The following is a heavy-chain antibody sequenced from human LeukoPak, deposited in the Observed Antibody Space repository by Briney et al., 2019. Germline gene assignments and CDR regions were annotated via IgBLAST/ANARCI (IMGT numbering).Heavy chain of an antibody. V-gene: IGHV1-69*05. CDR1: GGTFSSYA. CDR2: IIPIFGTA. J-gene: IGHJ4*02. Sequence: SVKVSCKASGGTFSSYAISWVRLAPGQGLEWMGGIIPIFGTANYAQKFQGRVTITTDESTSTAYMELSSLRSEDTAVYYCASRGSGYYYGTRFDYWGQGTLVTVSS. D-gene: IGHD3-22*01. CDR3: ASRGSGYYYGTRFDY.